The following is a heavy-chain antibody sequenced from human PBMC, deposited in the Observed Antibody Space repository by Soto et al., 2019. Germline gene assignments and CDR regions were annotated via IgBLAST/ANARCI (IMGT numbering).Heavy chain of an antibody. CDR3: ARGGFSADDESDRFDP. J-gene: IGHJ5*02. CDR2: IFYNGRT. CDR1: AGSTSRARYY. D-gene: IGHD5-12*01. V-gene: IGHV4-39*02. Sequence: SEARSVPCSGSAGSTSRARYYLGCVRRDQRERPEWIGNIFYNGRTDYNPSLQSRVTISVDTSKNQFSLRLASVPAADTAVYYCARGGFSADDESDRFDPWAHGTLVPVS.